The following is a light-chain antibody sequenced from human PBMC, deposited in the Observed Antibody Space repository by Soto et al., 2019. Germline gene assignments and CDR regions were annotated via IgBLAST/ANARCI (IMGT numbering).Light chain of an antibody. J-gene: IGKJ1*01. CDR3: QQYGTSPWT. CDR2: DAS. V-gene: IGKV3D-20*01. CDR1: QSVSGTY. Sequence: EIVLTQSPATLSLSPGERATLSCGASQSVSGTYLAWYQQKFGLAPRLLIYDASTRATGIPVRFSGSGYGTDFTLTIGRLEPEDSAVYYCQQYGTSPWTFGQGTKVEIK.